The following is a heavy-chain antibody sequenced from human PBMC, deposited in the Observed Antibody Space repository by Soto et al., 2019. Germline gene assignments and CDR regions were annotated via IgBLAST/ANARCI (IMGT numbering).Heavy chain of an antibody. CDR2: LSTYREDR. J-gene: IGHJ3*02. V-gene: IGHV1-18*01. CDR3: ARISLGPAPTEAFDI. D-gene: IGHD1-26*01. CDR1: GYTFTNFG. Sequence: QVQLVQSGAAVTKPGASVKVSCMASGYTFTNFGISWVRQAPGQGLEWLGWLSTYREDRNYAQRVQDRVSMTTDTSTSTAYMELRTLISDNTAVYYCARISLGPAPTEAFDIWGQGTMVTAAS.